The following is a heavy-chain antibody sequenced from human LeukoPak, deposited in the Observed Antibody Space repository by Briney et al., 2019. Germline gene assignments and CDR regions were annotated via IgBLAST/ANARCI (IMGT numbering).Heavy chain of an antibody. CDR2: ISSSSSTI. J-gene: IGHJ4*02. D-gene: IGHD3-22*01. CDR3: ARGSTYYDSSGQVPFDY. CDR1: GFTFSTYS. V-gene: IGHV3-48*01. Sequence: GGSLRLPCAASGFTFSTYSMNWVRQAPGKGLEWVSYISSSSSTIYYADSVKGRFTISRDNAKNSLYLQMNSLRAEDTAVYYCARGSTYYDSSGQVPFDYWGQGTLVTVSS.